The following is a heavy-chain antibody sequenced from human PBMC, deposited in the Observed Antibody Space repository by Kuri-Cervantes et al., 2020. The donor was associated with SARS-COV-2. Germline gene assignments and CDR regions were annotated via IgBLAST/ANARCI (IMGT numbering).Heavy chain of an antibody. CDR3: VSRAVEGVDY. V-gene: IGHV1-69*01. CDR1: GGSFHTYS. Sequence: KVSCKTSGGSFHTYSITWVRQAPGQGLEWMGGIIPTFVAPSYAQPFQGRVTITADDSTRTAYMVRSSLRFEDTALYYCVSRAVEGVDYWGQGSLVTVSS. D-gene: IGHD5-24*01. CDR2: IIPTFVAP. J-gene: IGHJ4*02.